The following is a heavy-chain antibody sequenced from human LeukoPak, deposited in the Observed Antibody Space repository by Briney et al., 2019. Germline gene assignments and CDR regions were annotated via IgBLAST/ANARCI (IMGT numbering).Heavy chain of an antibody. CDR1: GYTFTSYD. CDR3: ARVASELLEWYYYYYMDV. J-gene: IGHJ6*03. Sequence: ASVKVSCKASGYTFTSYDINWVRQATGQGLEWMGWMNPNSGNTGYAQKFQGRVTMTRITSISTAYMELSSLRSEDTAVYYCARVASELLEWYYYYYMDVWGKGTTVTVSS. V-gene: IGHV1-8*01. D-gene: IGHD3-3*01. CDR2: MNPNSGNT.